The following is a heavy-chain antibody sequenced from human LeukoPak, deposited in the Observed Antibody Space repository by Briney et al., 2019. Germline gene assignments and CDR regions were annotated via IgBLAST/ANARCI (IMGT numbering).Heavy chain of an antibody. CDR1: GYSFSSGYY. Sequence: PSETLSLTCTVSGYSFSSGYYWGWIRQPPGKGLEWIGSIYHSGSTYYNPSLKSRVTISVDTSKNQFSLKLSSVTAADTAVYYCARDSMGAFDYWGQGTLVTVSS. J-gene: IGHJ4*02. V-gene: IGHV4-38-2*02. CDR3: ARDSMGAFDY. CDR2: IYHSGST. D-gene: IGHD1-26*01.